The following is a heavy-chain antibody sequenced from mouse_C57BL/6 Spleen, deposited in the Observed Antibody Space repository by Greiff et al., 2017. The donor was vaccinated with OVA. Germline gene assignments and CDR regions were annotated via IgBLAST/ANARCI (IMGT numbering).Heavy chain of an antibody. CDR3: ARKRASYYGLDY. CDR2: IYPGDGDT. CDR1: GYAFSSSW. J-gene: IGHJ2*01. Sequence: QVQLQQSGPELVKPGASVKISCKASGYAFSSSWMNWVKQRPGKGLEWIGRIYPGDGDTNYNGKFKGKATLTADKSSSTAYMQLSSLTSEDSAVYFCARKRASYYGLDYWGQGTTLTVSS. D-gene: IGHD1-1*01. V-gene: IGHV1-82*01.